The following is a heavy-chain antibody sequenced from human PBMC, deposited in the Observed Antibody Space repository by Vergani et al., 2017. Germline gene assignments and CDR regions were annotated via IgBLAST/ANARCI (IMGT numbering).Heavy chain of an antibody. CDR3: ARGNYYGSGTYVDP. D-gene: IGHD3-10*01. CDR2: LSASDRRT. CDR1: GFTFIMHA. V-gene: IGHV3-23*01. J-gene: IGHJ5*02. Sequence: EVQLLESGGDLVQPGGSLRLSCAASGFTFIMHAMSWVRQAPGQGLEWVSTLSASDRRTHYADSVKGRFTISRDTSKNTLHLQINNLRVEDTAVYYCARGNYYGSGTYVDPWGQGTLVTVSS.